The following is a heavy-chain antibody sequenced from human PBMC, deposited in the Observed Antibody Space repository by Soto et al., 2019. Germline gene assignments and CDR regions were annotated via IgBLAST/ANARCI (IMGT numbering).Heavy chain of an antibody. V-gene: IGHV3-7*01. Sequence: PGGSLRLSCAASGFTFSSYWMSWVRQAPGKGLEWVANIKQDGSEKYYVDSVKGRFTISRDNAKNSLYLQMNSLRAEDTAVYYCARDAELWSDAFDIWGQGTMVTVSS. CDR3: ARDAELWSDAFDI. D-gene: IGHD3-3*01. CDR1: GFTFSSYW. J-gene: IGHJ3*02. CDR2: IKQDGSEK.